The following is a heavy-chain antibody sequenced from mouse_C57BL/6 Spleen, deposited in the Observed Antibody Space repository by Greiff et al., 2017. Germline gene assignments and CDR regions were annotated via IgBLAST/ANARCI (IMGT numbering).Heavy chain of an antibody. J-gene: IGHJ4*01. V-gene: IGHV1-52*01. Sequence: QVQLQQPGAELVRPGSSVKLSCKASGYTFTSYWMHWVKQRPIQGLEWIGNIDPSDSETHYNQKFKDKATLTVDKSSSTAYMQLISLTSEDSAVYYCARSHYYGSRNYYAMDYWGQGTSVTVSS. CDR3: ARSHYYGSRNYYAMDY. CDR1: GYTFTSYW. D-gene: IGHD1-1*01. CDR2: IDPSDSET.